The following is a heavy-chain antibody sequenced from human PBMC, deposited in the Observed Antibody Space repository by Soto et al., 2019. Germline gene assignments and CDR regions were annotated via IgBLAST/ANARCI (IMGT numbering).Heavy chain of an antibody. CDR2: IIPIFGTA. J-gene: IGHJ3*02. V-gene: IGHV1-69*12. D-gene: IGHD3-10*02. CDR3: ARGSPDGDNYDVNPYFDI. CDR1: GGTFSSYA. Sequence: QVQLVQSGAEVKKPGSSVKVSCKASGGTFSSYAISWVRQAPGQGLEWMGGIIPIFGTANYAQKFQGRVTITADESTSTAYVELSSLRSEDTAVYYCARGSPDGDNYDVNPYFDIWGQGTMVTVSS.